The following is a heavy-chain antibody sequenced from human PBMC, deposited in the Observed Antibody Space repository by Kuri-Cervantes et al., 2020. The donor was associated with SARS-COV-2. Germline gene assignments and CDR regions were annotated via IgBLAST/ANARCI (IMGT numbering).Heavy chain of an antibody. Sequence: SGLTQAKPTQLLILLCSLFGFSLKPSGMCGLWMRQPPGKALEWLARVDCDDDKYYSTSLKTRLTISKDTTKNQVVLTMTNMDPLDTATYYCERIRATTVIADYWGQGTLVTVSS. CDR1: GFSLKPSGMC. D-gene: IGHD4-11*01. J-gene: IGHJ4*02. V-gene: IGHV2-70*11. CDR3: ERIRATTVIADY. CDR2: VDCDDDK.